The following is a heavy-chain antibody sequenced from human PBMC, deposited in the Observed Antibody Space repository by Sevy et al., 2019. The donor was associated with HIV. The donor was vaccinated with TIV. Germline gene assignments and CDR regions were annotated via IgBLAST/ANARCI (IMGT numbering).Heavy chain of an antibody. CDR2: FYYSRST. V-gene: IGHV4-59*01. J-gene: IGHJ6*02. Sequence: SETLSLTCTVSGGSMSGYYWSWIRQPPGKGLEWIGYFYYSRSTNYNPSLKSRVTISVDTSRNHSYLKLRSVTAADTAVYYCARASPEYYYGLDVWGHGTTVTVSS. CDR3: ARASPEYYYGLDV. CDR1: GGSMSGYY.